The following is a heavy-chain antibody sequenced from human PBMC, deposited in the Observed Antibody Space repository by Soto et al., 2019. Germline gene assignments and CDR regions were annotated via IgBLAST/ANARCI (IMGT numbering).Heavy chain of an antibody. J-gene: IGHJ5*02. CDR2: ISSSSSYI. Sequence: EVQQVESGGGLVKPGGSLRLSCAASGFTFSSYSRNWVRQAPGKGLEWVSSISSSSSYIYYADSVKGRFTISRDNAKNSLYLQMNSLIAEDTAVYYCARDSLTIFGVRGDWFDPWGHGTLVTVSS. CDR3: ARDSLTIFGVRGDWFDP. V-gene: IGHV3-21*01. D-gene: IGHD3-3*01. CDR1: GFTFSSYS.